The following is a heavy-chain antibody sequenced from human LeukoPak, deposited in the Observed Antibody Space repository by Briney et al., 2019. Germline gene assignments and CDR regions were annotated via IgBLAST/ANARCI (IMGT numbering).Heavy chain of an antibody. V-gene: IGHV3-30*02. CDR3: ARQPQTWLGGATDPNYYFDY. CDR1: GFTFSSYG. J-gene: IGHJ4*02. D-gene: IGHD3-10*01. CDR2: IRYDGSNK. Sequence: GGSLRLSCAASGFTFSSYGMHWVRQAPGKGLEWVAFIRYDGSNKYYADSVKGRFTISRDNSKNTLYLQMNSLRAEDTAVYYCARQPQTWLGGATDPNYYFDYWGQGTLVTVSS.